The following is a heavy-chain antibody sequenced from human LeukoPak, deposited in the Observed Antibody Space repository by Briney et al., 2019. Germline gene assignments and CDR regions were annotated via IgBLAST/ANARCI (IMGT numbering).Heavy chain of an antibody. CDR1: GYTFTGYY. V-gene: IGHV1-46*01. J-gene: IGHJ4*02. CDR2: INPSGGST. Sequence: ASVKVSCKASGYTFTGYYMHWVRQAPGQGLEWMGIINPSGGSTSYAQKFQGRVTMTRDMSTSTVYMELSSLRSEDTAVYYCARVGGYCSSTSCPLPDYWGQGTLVTVSS. CDR3: ARVGGYCSSTSCPLPDY. D-gene: IGHD2-2*01.